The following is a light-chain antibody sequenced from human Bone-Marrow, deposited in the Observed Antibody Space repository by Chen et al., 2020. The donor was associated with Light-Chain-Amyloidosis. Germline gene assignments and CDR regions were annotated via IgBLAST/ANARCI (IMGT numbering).Light chain of an antibody. Sequence: SNVLTQPSPVPGAPGQTATMACGGNNIGSTSVHCYQQTPGQAPLLVVYDDSDRPSGIPERWSGSNSGNTATLTLSRVEAGDEADYYCQVWDRSSDRPVFGGGTKLTVL. CDR3: QVWDRSSDRPV. CDR1: NIGSTS. V-gene: IGLV3-21*02. CDR2: DDS. J-gene: IGLJ3*02.